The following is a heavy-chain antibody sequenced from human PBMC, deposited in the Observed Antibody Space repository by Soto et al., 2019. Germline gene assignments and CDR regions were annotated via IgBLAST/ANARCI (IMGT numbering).Heavy chain of an antibody. V-gene: IGHV4-59*01. CDR2: NYYSGST. Sequence: QVQLQESGPGLVKPSETLSLTCTVSGGSISSYYWSWIRQPPGKGLEWIGYNYYSGSTNYNPPLKSRVTISVDTSKNQFSLKLSSVTAADTAVYYCASGYSSSPIDYWGQGTLVNVSS. CDR1: GGSISSYY. CDR3: ASGYSSSPIDY. J-gene: IGHJ4*02. D-gene: IGHD6-13*01.